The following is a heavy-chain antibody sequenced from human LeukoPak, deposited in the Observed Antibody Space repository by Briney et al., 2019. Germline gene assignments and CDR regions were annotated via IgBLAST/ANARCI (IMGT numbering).Heavy chain of an antibody. CDR2: IGYEGVHK. J-gene: IGHJ4*02. Sequence: GGSLRLSCAASGFTFNNFGMHWVRQAPGKGLEWVSFIGYEGVHKYYADSVKGRFTISKDNSIATLYLQMNSLRPEDTAVYYCAKDLHGGYSSDDWGQGTLVTVFS. V-gene: IGHV3-30*02. CDR3: AKDLHGGYSSDD. D-gene: IGHD4-23*01. CDR1: GFTFNNFG.